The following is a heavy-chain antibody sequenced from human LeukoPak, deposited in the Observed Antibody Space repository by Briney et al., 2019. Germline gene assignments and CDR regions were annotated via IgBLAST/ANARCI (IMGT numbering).Heavy chain of an antibody. CDR3: ARSLSSRFSGPRRPYYFDS. Sequence: GGSLRLSCAASGFTLSSYAMSWVRQAPGKGLQWVSGISSSGGSTYYVDSVKGRFTISTDNSKNTLYLQMNSLRAEDTAVYYCARSLSSRFSGPRRPYYFDSGGQGTLVTVSS. V-gene: IGHV3-23*01. CDR1: GFTLSSYA. CDR2: ISSSGGST. D-gene: IGHD3-16*02. J-gene: IGHJ4*02.